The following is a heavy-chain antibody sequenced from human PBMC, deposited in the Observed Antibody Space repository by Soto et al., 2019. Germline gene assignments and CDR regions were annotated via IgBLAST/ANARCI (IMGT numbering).Heavy chain of an antibody. CDR2: IYHSGST. CDR1: GDSISSDKW. D-gene: IGHD6-13*01. V-gene: IGHV4-4*02. Sequence: QVQLQESGPGLVKPSGTLSLTCAVSGDSISSDKWWSWIRQPPGKGLQWIGGIYHSGSTKYNPSLKSRVIISVDQSKNQFALKLSSVTDADTAVYYCARGETQQQRDYWGQGTLVTVSS. J-gene: IGHJ4*02. CDR3: ARGETQQQRDY.